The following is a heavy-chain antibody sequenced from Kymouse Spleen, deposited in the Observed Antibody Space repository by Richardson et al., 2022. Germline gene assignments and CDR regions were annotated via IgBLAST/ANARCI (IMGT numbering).Heavy chain of an antibody. V-gene: IGHV4-34*01. CDR2: INHSGST. J-gene: IGHJ6*02. Sequence: QVQLQQWGAGLLKPSETLSLTCAVYGGSFSGYYWSWIRQPPGKGLEWIGEINHSGSTNYNPSLKSRVTISVDTSKNQFSLKLSSVTAADTAVYYCALTGTTEYYYYGMDVWGQGTTVTVSS. CDR1: GGSFSGYY. D-gene: IGHD1-7*01. CDR3: ALTGTTEYYYYGMDV.